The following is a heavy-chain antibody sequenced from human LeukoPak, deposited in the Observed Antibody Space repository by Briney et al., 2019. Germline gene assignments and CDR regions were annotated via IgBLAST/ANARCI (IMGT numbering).Heavy chain of an antibody. CDR3: ARDLADIVVVPAASPDAFDI. D-gene: IGHD2-2*01. Sequence: PSETLSLTCTVSGGSISSGDYYWSWIRQPPGKGLEWIGYIYYSGSTYYNPSLKSRVTISVDTSKNQFSLKLSSVTAADTAVYYCARDLADIVVVPAASPDAFDISRQGTMVTVSS. V-gene: IGHV4-30-4*08. CDR1: GGSISSGDYY. CDR2: IYYSGST. J-gene: IGHJ3*02.